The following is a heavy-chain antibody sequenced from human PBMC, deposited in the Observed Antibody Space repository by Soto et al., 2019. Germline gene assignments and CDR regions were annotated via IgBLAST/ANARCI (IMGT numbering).Heavy chain of an antibody. J-gene: IGHJ6*02. CDR2: LCYSGST. CDR1: GASVSSSSYF. V-gene: IGHV4-39*01. Sequence: SSETLSLTCTVSGASVSSSSYFWGWIRQPPGKGLEWIGSLCYSGSTYYNPSLKSRVIISVDTSKNQFSLKLSSVTAADTAMYYCVRHEAATTSAYYGMDPWGQGTTVTVSS. CDR3: VRHEAATTSAYYGMDP. D-gene: IGHD1-26*01.